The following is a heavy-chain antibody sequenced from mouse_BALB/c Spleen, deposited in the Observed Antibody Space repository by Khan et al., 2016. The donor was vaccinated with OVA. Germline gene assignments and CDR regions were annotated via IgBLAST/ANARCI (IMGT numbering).Heavy chain of an antibody. CDR2: ISDGSNTI. CDR3: ARTGYYYFDY. D-gene: IGHD2-3*01. V-gene: IGHV5-17*02. CDR1: GFTFSGFG. Sequence: EVELVESGAGLVQTGGSRKLSCAVSGFTFSGFGMHWVRQTPEKGLEWVAYISDGSNTIYYAYTVKGRFTISRDYPKNYLFLQTTSLRSEDTAMYYCARTGYYYFDYWGQGTTLTVSS. J-gene: IGHJ2*01.